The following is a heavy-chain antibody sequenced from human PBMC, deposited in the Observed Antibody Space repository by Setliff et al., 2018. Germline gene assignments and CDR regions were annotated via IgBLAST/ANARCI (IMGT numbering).Heavy chain of an antibody. Sequence: SETLSLTCAVYGGSLSGYYWSWIRQPPGKGLEWIGEINHSGSTNYNPSLKSRVTISVDTSKNQFSLKLSSVTAADTAVYYCARSGDYGSGRLSPWGQGTLVTVSS. D-gene: IGHD3-10*01. V-gene: IGHV4-34*01. J-gene: IGHJ5*02. CDR1: GGSLSGYY. CDR3: ARSGDYGSGRLSP. CDR2: INHSGST.